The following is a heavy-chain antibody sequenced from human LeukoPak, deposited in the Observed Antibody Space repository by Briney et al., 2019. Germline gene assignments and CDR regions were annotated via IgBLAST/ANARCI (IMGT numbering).Heavy chain of an antibody. CDR2: INEDATSI. V-gene: IGHV3-74*01. Sequence: GGSLRLSCAASGFAFSAYWMHWVRQAPGKGLEWVSRINEDATSITYADSVKGRFIISRDNSKKSLYLQMNNLRAEDTAVYYCVRDLILVWTPGDDFDFWGQGTLVIVSS. CDR3: VRDLILVWTPGDDFDF. D-gene: IGHD3-16*01. CDR1: GFAFSAYW. J-gene: IGHJ4*02.